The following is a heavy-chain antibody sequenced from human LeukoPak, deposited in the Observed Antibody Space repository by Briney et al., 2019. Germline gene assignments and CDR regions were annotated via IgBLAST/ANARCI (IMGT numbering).Heavy chain of an antibody. D-gene: IGHD6-19*01. CDR3: ARDGRIAVGDNWFDP. CDR1: EYTFTSYA. CDR2: MNTNSGNP. J-gene: IGHJ5*02. V-gene: IGHV7-4-1*02. Sequence: GASVKVSCKASEYTFTSYAMNWVRQAAGQGLEWMGWMNTNSGNPTYAQGVTGRFVFSLDTSGSTAYLQISRLKAEDTAVYYCARDGRIAVGDNWFDPWGQGTLVTVSS.